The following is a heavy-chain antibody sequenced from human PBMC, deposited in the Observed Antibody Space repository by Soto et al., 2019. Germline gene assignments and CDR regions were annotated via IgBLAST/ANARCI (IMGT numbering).Heavy chain of an antibody. CDR1: GFTFSSYA. V-gene: IGHV3-23*01. Sequence: GGSLRLSCAASGFTFSSYAMSWVRQAPGKGLEWVSAISGSGGSTYYADSVKGRFTISRVNSKNTLYLQMNSLRAEDTAVYYCAKALAWAIHSGSYFDYWGQGTLVTVSS. CDR2: ISGSGGST. D-gene: IGHD1-26*01. J-gene: IGHJ4*02. CDR3: AKALAWAIHSGSYFDY.